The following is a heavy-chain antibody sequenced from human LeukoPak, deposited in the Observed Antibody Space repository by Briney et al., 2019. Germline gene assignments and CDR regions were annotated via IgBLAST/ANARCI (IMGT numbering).Heavy chain of an antibody. Sequence: PGGSLRLSCSASGFTFSSLGMHWVRQAPGKGLEHVSTIGSDGDSTYYADSVKDRFTISRDNSKNALYLQMTSLRPEDSAVYYCVSPVFINYWGQGILVTVSS. D-gene: IGHD1-14*01. CDR3: VSPVFINY. J-gene: IGHJ4*01. CDR2: IGSDGDST. CDR1: GFTFSSLG. V-gene: IGHV3-64D*06.